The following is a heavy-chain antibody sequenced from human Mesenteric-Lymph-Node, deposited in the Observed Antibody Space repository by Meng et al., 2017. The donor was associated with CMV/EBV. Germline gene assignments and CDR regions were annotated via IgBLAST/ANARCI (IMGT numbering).Heavy chain of an antibody. CDR1: GFTFSSYG. V-gene: IGHV3-30*02. Sequence: GESLKISCAASGFTFSSYGMHWVRQAPGKGLEWVAFIRYDGSNKYYADSVKGRFTISRDNSKNTLYLQMNSLRAEDTAVYYCARDRIQGTTGYSSDWDYWGQGTLVTVSS. D-gene: IGHD6-25*01. J-gene: IGHJ4*02. CDR3: ARDRIQGTTGYSSDWDY. CDR2: IRYDGSNK.